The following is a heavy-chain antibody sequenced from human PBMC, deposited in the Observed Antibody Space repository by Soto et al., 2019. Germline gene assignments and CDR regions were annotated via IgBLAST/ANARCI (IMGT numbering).Heavy chain of an antibody. Sequence: GGSLRLSCAASGFTFSSYAMSWVRRAPGKGLEWVSAISGSGGSTYYADSVKGRFTISRDNSKNTLYLQMNSLRAEDTAVYYCGKGRPMFGGVFPDWGKGPLVTVSS. CDR2: ISGSGGST. J-gene: IGHJ4*02. CDR1: GFTFSSYA. CDR3: GKGRPMFGGVFPD. V-gene: IGHV3-23*01. D-gene: IGHD3-16*01.